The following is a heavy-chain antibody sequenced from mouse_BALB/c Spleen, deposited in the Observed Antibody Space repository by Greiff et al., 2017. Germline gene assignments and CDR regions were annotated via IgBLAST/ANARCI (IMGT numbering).Heavy chain of an antibody. D-gene: IGHD1-1*01. V-gene: IGHV1S81*02. CDR1: GYTFTSYW. CDR3: AREDYGLDY. Sequence: QVQLQQPGAELVKPGASVKLSCKASGYTFTSYWMHWVKQRPGQGLEWIGEINPSNGRTNYNEKFKSKATLTVDKSSSTAYMQLSSLTSEDSAVYYCAREDYGLDYWGQGTTLTVSS. CDR2: INPSNGRT. J-gene: IGHJ2*01.